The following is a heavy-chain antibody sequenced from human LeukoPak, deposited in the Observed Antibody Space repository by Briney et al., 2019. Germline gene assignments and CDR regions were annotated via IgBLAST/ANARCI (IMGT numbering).Heavy chain of an antibody. CDR1: GGSFSGNY. D-gene: IGHD3-3*01. V-gene: IGHV4-34*01. CDR3: ARGPYDFWSGYPNWFDP. CDR2: INHSGST. Sequence: SETLSLTCAVYGGSFSGNYWSWIRQPPGKGLEWIGEINHSGSTNYNPSLKSRVTISVDTSKNQFSLKLSSVTAADTAVYYCARGPYDFWSGYPNWFDPWGQGTLVTVSS. J-gene: IGHJ5*02.